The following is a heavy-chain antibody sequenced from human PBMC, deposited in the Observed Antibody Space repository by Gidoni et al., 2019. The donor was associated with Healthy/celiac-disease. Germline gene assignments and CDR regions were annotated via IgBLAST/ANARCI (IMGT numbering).Heavy chain of an antibody. Sequence: QVQLVQSGAEVKKPGSSVKVPCKASGGTFSSYTISWVRQAPGQGLEWMGRIIPILGIANYAQKFQGRVTITADKSTSTAYMELSSLRSEDTAVYYCARDYEQLAHGGDYWGQGTLVTVSS. J-gene: IGHJ4*02. CDR3: ARDYEQLAHGGDY. V-gene: IGHV1-69*08. CDR2: IIPILGIA. D-gene: IGHD6-6*01. CDR1: GGTFSSYT.